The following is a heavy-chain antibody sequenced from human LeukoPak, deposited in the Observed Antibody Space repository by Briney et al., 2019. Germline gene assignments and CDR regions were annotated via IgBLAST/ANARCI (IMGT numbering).Heavy chain of an antibody. CDR3: ARDSGLGPTWHPFDH. CDR2: INPKSGGT. V-gene: IGHV1-2*02. D-gene: IGHD1-26*01. Sequence: GASVKVSCKASGYNFTDYYIHWVRQAPGQGLEWMGWINPKSGGTNYARKFRGRVTMTRDTSISTAYMELSGLRSDDTAVYYCARDSGLGPTWHPFDHWGQGTPVTVSS. J-gene: IGHJ4*02. CDR1: GYNFTDYY.